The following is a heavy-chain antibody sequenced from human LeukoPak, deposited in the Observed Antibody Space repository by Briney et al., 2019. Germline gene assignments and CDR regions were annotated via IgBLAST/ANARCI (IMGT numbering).Heavy chain of an antibody. CDR3: ARDVNGYSSSWYEY. V-gene: IGHV3-21*01. D-gene: IGHD6-13*01. Sequence: GGSLRLSCAASGFTFSSYSMNWVRQAPGKGLEWVSSISSSSSYIYYADSVKGRFTISRDNARKSLYLQMNSLRAEDTAVYYCARDVNGYSSSWYEYWGQGTLVTASS. J-gene: IGHJ4*02. CDR2: ISSSSSYI. CDR1: GFTFSSYS.